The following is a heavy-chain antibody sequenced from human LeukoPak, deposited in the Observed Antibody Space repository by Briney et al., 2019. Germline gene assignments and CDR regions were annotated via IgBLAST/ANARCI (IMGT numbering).Heavy chain of an antibody. CDR2: ISGSGGST. Sequence: AGGSLRLSCAASGFPFGSSAMTWVRQIPGKGLEWVSGISGSGGSTYYADSVKGRFTISRDNSKNTLYLQMNSLRAEDTAVYYCAKEGKTRNWNYFQAKPVYWGQGTLVTVSS. CDR3: AKEGKTRNWNYFQAKPVY. J-gene: IGHJ4*02. CDR1: GFPFGSSA. D-gene: IGHD1-20*01. V-gene: IGHV3-23*01.